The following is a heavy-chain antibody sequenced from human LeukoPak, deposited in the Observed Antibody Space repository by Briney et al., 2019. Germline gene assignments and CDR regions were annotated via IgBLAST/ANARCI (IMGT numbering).Heavy chain of an antibody. D-gene: IGHD1-14*01. CDR3: AKDIATGNRLYYFDY. V-gene: IGHV3-9*01. Sequence: GGSLRLSCAASGFTFDEYAMHWVRQAPGKGLEWVSGISWNSGSIGYADSVKGRFTISRDNAKNSLYLQMNSLRAEDTALYYCAKDIATGNRLYYFDYWGQGTLVTVSS. CDR1: GFTFDEYA. CDR2: ISWNSGSI. J-gene: IGHJ4*02.